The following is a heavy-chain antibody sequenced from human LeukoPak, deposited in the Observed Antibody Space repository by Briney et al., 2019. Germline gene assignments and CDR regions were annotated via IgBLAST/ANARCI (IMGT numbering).Heavy chain of an antibody. D-gene: IGHD4-17*01. V-gene: IGHV4-4*02. CDR1: GGSISSSNW. J-gene: IGHJ4*02. CDR3: ARHVYGEYGPGDY. Sequence: PSGTLSLTCAVSGGSISSSNWWSWVRQPPGKGLGWIGEIYHSGSTNYNPSLKSRVTISVDKSKNQFSLKLSSVTAADTAVYYCARHVYGEYGPGDYWGQGILVTVSS. CDR2: IYHSGST.